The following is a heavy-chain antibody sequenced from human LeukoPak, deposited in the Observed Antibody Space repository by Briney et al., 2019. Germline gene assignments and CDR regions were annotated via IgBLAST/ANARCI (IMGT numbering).Heavy chain of an antibody. CDR2: INWNGGST. Sequence: GGSLRLSCAASGFTFDDYGMSWVRQAPGKGLEWVSGINWNGGSTGYADSVKGRLTISRDNAKNSLYLQMNSLRAEDTALYYCARDRSVEAAGPHDYWGQGTLVTVSS. J-gene: IGHJ4*02. CDR3: ARDRSVEAAGPHDY. CDR1: GFTFDDYG. D-gene: IGHD6-13*01. V-gene: IGHV3-20*04.